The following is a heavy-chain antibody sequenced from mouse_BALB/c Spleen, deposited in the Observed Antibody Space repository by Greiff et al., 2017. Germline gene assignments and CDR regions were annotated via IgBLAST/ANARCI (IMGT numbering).Heavy chain of an antibody. D-gene: IGHD1-1*01. CDR1: GFTFSSYA. CDR2: ISSGGST. Sequence: EVQLVESGGGLVKPGGSLKLSCAASGFTFSSYAMSWVRQTPEKRLEWVASISSGGSTYYPDSVKGRFTISRDNARNILYLQMSSLRSEDTAMYYCARGSSPYYYAMDYWGQGTSVTVSS. V-gene: IGHV5-6-5*01. J-gene: IGHJ4*01. CDR3: ARGSSPYYYAMDY.